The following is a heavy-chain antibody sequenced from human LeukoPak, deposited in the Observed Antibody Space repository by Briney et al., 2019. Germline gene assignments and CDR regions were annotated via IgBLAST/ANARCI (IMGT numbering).Heavy chain of an antibody. CDR2: IKQDESAK. D-gene: IGHD2-2*01. Sequence: GGSLRLSCEASGSSFSSYWMSWVRQAPGKGLVWGANIKQDESAKYYVGSVRGRFTISRDNAKNSLYLQMNSLRADDTAVYYCARLSDSISCFGFDVWGHGTTVTVSS. CDR3: ARLSDSISCFGFDV. V-gene: IGHV3-7*01. J-gene: IGHJ3*01. CDR1: GSSFSSYW.